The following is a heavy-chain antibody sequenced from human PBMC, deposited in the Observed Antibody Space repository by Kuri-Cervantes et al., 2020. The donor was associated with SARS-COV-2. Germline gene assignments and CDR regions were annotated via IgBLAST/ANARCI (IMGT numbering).Heavy chain of an antibody. V-gene: IGHV3-74*01. CDR1: GFTFSSHW. J-gene: IGHJ4*02. D-gene: IGHD1-1*01. CDR3: VRDGDHWNFDY. Sequence: GGSLRLSCAASGFTFSSHWIHWVRQAPGKGLVWVSRINPDGSYTNNADSVKGRFTLSRDNAKNMLFLQMNSLRAEDTAVYYCVRDGDHWNFDYWGQGTLVTVSS. CDR2: INPDGSYT.